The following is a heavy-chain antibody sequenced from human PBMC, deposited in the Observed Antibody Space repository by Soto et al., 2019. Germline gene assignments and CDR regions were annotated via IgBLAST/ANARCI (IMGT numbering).Heavy chain of an antibody. CDR3: ARPWSYSIDY. CDR2: INPNSGGT. Sequence: QVQLVQSGAEVKKPGASVKVSCKASGYTFTGYYLHWVRQAPGQGLEWMGWINPNSGGTNYAQKFQDSVTMTRATSISTAYLELSGLRSVDTAVYYCARPWSYSIDYWGQGTLVTVSS. J-gene: IGHJ4*02. CDR1: GYTFTGYY. D-gene: IGHD1-26*01. V-gene: IGHV1-2*02.